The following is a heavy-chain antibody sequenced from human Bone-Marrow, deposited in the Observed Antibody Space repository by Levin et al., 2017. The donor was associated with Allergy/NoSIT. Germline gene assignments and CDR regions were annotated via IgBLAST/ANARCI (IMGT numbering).Heavy chain of an antibody. CDR3: TRWDGYADL. V-gene: IGHV3-53*01. D-gene: IGHD5-24*01. Sequence: WGSLRLSCEATGFSVTRGLTWVRQAPGKGLEWVSGFDASYNSYYRQSVKGRFTVSRDASNNMVFLQMNSLRLEDTAVYYCTRWDGYADLWGRGTLVTVS. CDR1: GFSVTRG. CDR2: FDASYNS. J-gene: IGHJ4*02.